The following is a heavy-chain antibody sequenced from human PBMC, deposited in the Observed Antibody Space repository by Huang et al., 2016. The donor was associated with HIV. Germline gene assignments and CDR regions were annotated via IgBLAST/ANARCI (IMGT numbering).Heavy chain of an antibody. Sequence: QVQLVQSGSELKKPGASVKVSCKASGYSFTNYARNWVRQDPGEGLEWMGWSNTDTGNPTYAQGFTGRFVFSLDASVSTAYLQISSLKAEDTAVYYCARYRAVAGTGDSYYYMDVWGKGTTVTVSS. V-gene: IGHV7-4-1*02. CDR2: SNTDTGNP. CDR1: GYSFTNYA. D-gene: IGHD6-19*01. J-gene: IGHJ6*03. CDR3: ARYRAVAGTGDSYYYMDV.